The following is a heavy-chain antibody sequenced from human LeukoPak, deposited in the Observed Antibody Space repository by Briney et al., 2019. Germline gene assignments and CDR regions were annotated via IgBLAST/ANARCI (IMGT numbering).Heavy chain of an antibody. V-gene: IGHV4-39*01. J-gene: IGHJ4*02. CDR3: ARSGANYYGSGVVDY. Sequence: SEILSLTYTVSGGSISSSSYYWGWIRQPPGKGLEWIGSIYYSGSTYYNPSLKSRVTISVDTSKNQFSLKLSSVTAADTAVYYCARSGANYYGSGVVDYWGQGTLVTVSS. CDR2: IYYSGST. CDR1: GGSISSSSYY. D-gene: IGHD3-10*01.